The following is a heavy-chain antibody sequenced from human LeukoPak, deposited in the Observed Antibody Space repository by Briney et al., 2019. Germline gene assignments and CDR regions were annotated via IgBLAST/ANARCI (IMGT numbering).Heavy chain of an antibody. V-gene: IGHV4-59*01. CDR1: GGSISSYY. J-gene: IGHJ5*02. CDR2: IYYSGST. CDR3: ARLEGFWFDP. Sequence: SETLSLTCTVSGGSISSYYWSWVRQPPGKGLEWIGYIYYSGSTNYNPSLKSRVTISVDTSKNQFSLKLSSVTAADTAVYYCARLEGFWFDPWGQGTLVTVSS.